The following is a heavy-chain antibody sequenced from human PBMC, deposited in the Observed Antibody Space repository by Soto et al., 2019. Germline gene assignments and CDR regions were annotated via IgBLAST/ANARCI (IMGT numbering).Heavy chain of an antibody. V-gene: IGHV4-4*02. J-gene: IGHJ5*02. Sequence: QVHLQESGPGLVKPSETLSLTCAVSGASIGSGGWWSWVRQPPGKGLEWIAEIFHDGNTNFSPSLKSRVTISVDKSQNQFTLNVSSVIASELAVYYCARHEGWHGPDLWGQGTLVSVSS. CDR1: GASIGSGGW. CDR2: IFHDGNT. CDR3: ARHEGWHGPDL.